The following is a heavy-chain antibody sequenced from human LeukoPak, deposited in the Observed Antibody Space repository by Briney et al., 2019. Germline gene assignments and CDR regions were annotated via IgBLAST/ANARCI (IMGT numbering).Heavy chain of an antibody. CDR3: ANSISMDFQY. CDR1: GGSLSSHY. CDR2: IYNGGST. D-gene: IGHD2/OR15-2a*01. J-gene: IGHJ4*02. Sequence: PSETLTLPCTVSGGSLSSHYWNWIRQPAGKGLEWVGRIYNGGSTNYDPSLVSRVTISVDRSKNQFSLKLTSVTAADTAVYYCANSISMDFQYWGQGTLVTVSS. V-gene: IGHV4-4*07.